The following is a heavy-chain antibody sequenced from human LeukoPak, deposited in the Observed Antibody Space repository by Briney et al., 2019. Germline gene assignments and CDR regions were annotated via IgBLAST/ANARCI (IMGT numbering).Heavy chain of an antibody. J-gene: IGHJ4*02. Sequence: SVKVSCKASGGTFSSYAISWVRQAPGQGLEWMGRIIPIFGTANYAQKFQGRVTITTDESTSTAYMELSSLRSEDTAVYYCARTRMNYYDNPGFDYWGQGTLVTVSS. CDR2: IIPIFGTA. CDR3: ARTRMNYYDNPGFDY. V-gene: IGHV1-69*05. CDR1: GGTFSSYA. D-gene: IGHD3-22*01.